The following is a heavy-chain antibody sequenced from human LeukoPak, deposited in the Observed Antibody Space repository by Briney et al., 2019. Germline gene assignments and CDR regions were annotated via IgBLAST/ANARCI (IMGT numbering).Heavy chain of an antibody. CDR3: AKSRLKDWGSY. J-gene: IGHJ4*02. D-gene: IGHD3-16*01. Sequence: TGGSLRLSCAASGFTFSSYAMSWVRQAPGKGLEWVSAISCSGGSTYYADSVKGRFTISRDNSKNTLYLQMNSLRAEDTAVYYCAKSRLKDWGSYWGQGTLVTVSS. CDR1: GFTFSSYA. CDR2: ISCSGGST. V-gene: IGHV3-23*01.